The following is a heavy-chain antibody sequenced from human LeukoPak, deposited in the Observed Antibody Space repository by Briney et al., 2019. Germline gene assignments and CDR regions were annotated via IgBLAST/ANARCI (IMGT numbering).Heavy chain of an antibody. CDR1: GFTFSSYG. D-gene: IGHD1-14*01. CDR2: ISGGGGST. CDR3: AKALDPARRQENYFDS. J-gene: IGHJ4*02. V-gene: IGHV3-23*01. Sequence: GGTLRLSCAASGFTFSSYGMSWVRQAPGKGLEWVSSISGGGGSTYYAGSVKGRFTISRDNSKNTLYLQMNSLRAEDTAVYYCAKALDPARRQENYFDSWGQGALVTVSS.